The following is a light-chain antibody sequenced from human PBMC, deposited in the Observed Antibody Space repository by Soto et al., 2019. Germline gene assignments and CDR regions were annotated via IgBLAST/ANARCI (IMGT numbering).Light chain of an antibody. CDR2: EVS. J-gene: IGLJ2*01. CDR1: SSDIGGYNY. CDR3: SSYTSSNTGV. V-gene: IGLV2-14*01. Sequence: QSALTQPASVSGSPGQSITISCTGTSSDIGGYNYVSWYQQHPGKAPKLIISEVSNRPSGVSNRFSASKSGNTASLTISGLQAEDEADYYCSSYTSSNTGVFGGGTKVTVL.